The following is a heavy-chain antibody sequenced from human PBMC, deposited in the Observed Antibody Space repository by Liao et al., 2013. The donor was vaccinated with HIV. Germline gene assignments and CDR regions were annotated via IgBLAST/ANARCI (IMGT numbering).Heavy chain of an antibody. J-gene: IGHJ3*02. V-gene: IGHV4-61*02. CDR1: GDSINSGRYY. CDR2: IYTSGST. D-gene: IGHD6-13*01. Sequence: QVQLQESGPGLVKPSQTLSLTCNVSGDSINSGRYYWSWIRQPAGKGLEWIGRIYTSGSTNYNPSLKSRVTISVDTSKNQLSLRLTSVTAADTAVYYCARDRTAGGTGDAFDIWGQGTAVSVSS. CDR3: ARDRTAGGTGDAFDI.